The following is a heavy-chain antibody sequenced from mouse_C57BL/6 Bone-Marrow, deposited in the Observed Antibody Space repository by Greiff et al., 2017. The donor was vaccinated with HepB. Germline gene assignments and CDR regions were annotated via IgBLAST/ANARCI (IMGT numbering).Heavy chain of an antibody. D-gene: IGHD2-3*01. CDR3: ARDPSMVTTLSDY. CDR1: GFTFSSYA. J-gene: IGHJ2*01. CDR2: ISDGGSYT. V-gene: IGHV5-4*01. Sequence: EVQLVESGGGLVKPGGSLKLSCAASGFTFSSYAMSWVRQTPEKRLEWVATISDGGSYTYYPDNVKGRFTISRDNAKNNLYLQMSHLKSEDTAMYYCARDPSMVTTLSDYWGQGTTLTVSS.